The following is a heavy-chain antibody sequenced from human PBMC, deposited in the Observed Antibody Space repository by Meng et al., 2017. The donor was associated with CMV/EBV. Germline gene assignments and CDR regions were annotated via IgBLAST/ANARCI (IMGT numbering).Heavy chain of an antibody. D-gene: IGHD2-2*01. Sequence: ASVKVSCKASGGTFSSYAISWVRQAHGQGLEWMGWINPNSGGTNYAQKFQGRVTMTRDTSISTAYMELSRLRSDDTAVYYCARVDCSSTSCYLRFDPWGQGTLVTVSS. J-gene: IGHJ5*02. V-gene: IGHV1-2*02. CDR3: ARVDCSSTSCYLRFDP. CDR2: INPNSGGT. CDR1: GGTFSSYA.